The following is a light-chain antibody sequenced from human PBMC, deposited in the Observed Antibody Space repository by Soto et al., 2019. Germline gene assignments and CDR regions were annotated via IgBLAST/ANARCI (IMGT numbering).Light chain of an antibody. V-gene: IGKV4-1*01. J-gene: IGKJ1*01. Sequence: DIMRTHSPDSLAVSLGERATINCKSSQSFLYSSNNKNYLVWYQQKPGQPPKLLIYWASTRESGVPDRFSGSGSGTDFTLTISSLQAEDVAVYYCQQYYSTLSFGQGTKVDIK. CDR1: QSFLYSSNNKNY. CDR3: QQYYSTLS. CDR2: WAS.